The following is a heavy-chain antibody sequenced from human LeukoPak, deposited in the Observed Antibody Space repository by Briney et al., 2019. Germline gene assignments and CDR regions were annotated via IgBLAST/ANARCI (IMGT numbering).Heavy chain of an antibody. CDR1: GGTFSSYT. D-gene: IGHD7-27*01. J-gene: IGHJ3*02. CDR3: ARDGDSEWTGVSAFDI. V-gene: IGHV1-69*04. CDR2: IIPILGIA. Sequence: SVKVSCKASGGTFSSYTISWVRQAPEQGLEWMGRIIPILGIANYAQKFQGRVTITADKSTSTAYMELSSLRSEDTAVYYCARDGDSEWTGVSAFDIWGQGTMVTVSS.